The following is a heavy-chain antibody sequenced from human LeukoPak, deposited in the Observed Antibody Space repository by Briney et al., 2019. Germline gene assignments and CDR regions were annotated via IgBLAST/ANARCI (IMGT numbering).Heavy chain of an antibody. CDR2: IYHSGST. CDR3: ARGVLRFLEWSGPPLDY. D-gene: IGHD3-3*01. J-gene: IGHJ4*02. Sequence: TSQTLSLTCTVSGGSISSGGYYWSWIRQPPGKGLEWIGYIYHSGSTYYNPSLKSRVTISVDRSKNQFSLKLSSVTAADTAVYYCARGVLRFLEWSGPPLDYWGQGTLVTVSS. CDR1: GGSISSGGYY. V-gene: IGHV4-30-2*01.